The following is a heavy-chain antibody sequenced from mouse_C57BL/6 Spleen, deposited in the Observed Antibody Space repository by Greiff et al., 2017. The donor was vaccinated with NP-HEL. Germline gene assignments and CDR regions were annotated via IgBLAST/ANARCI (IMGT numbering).Heavy chain of an antibody. CDR3: ARHEGYYSNSGAMDY. CDR2: ISSGGSYT. J-gene: IGHJ4*01. CDR1: GFTFSSYG. V-gene: IGHV5-6*01. D-gene: IGHD2-5*01. Sequence: EVQGVESGGDLVKPGGSLKLSCAASGFTFSSYGMSWVRQTPDKRLEWVATISSGGSYTYYPDSVKGRFTISRDNAKNTLYLQMSSLKSEDTAMYYCARHEGYYSNSGAMDYWGQGTSVTVSS.